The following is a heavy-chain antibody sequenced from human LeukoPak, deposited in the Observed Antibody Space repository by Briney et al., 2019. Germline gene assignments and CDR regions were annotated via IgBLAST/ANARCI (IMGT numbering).Heavy chain of an antibody. CDR3: ARVNSYNYYFDS. CDR1: GFTFTDYW. D-gene: IGHD1-20*01. V-gene: IGHV3-7*01. J-gene: IGHJ4*02. Sequence: GGSLRLSCTASGFTFTDYWMTWVRQAPGRGLEWLANIRQDGGATFYGGSVKGRFTISRDNAKNSLFLQMDSLRVEDTAVYFCARVNSYNYYFDSWGQGTLVTVSS. CDR2: IRQDGGAT.